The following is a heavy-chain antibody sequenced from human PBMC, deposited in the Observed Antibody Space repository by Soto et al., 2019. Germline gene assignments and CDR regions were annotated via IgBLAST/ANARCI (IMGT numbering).Heavy chain of an antibody. Sequence: QMQLVQSGPEVKKPGTSVRVSCKASGFTFSSSAVKWVRQARGQRLEWIGWIVVGSGNTNYAQKFQERVTITRDMSTSTAYMELSSLRSEDTAVYYCAADRHCISTRCYPYNFDYWGQGTLVTVSS. J-gene: IGHJ4*02. CDR2: IVVGSGNT. CDR1: GFTFSSSA. V-gene: IGHV1-58*01. CDR3: AADRHCISTRCYPYNFDY. D-gene: IGHD2-2*01.